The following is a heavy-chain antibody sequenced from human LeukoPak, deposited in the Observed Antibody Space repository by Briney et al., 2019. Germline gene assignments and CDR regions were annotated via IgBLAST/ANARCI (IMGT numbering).Heavy chain of an antibody. Sequence: GGSLRLSCAASGFTFRSYSMNWVRQAPGKRLEWVASISSSMITINYADSVQGRFTISRVNAKNKLYLQMNSLRAEDTALYYCARDYDVLVNAFDIWGQGTKVTVSS. J-gene: IGHJ3*02. CDR1: GFTFRSYS. CDR3: ARDYDVLVNAFDI. D-gene: IGHD3-16*01. V-gene: IGHV3-21*01. CDR2: ISSSMITI.